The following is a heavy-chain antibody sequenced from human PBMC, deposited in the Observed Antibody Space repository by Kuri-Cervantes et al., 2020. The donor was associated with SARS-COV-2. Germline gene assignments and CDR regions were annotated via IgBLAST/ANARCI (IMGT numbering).Heavy chain of an antibody. V-gene: IGHV3-23*01. J-gene: IGHJ2*01. CDR3: ARTRSPRNIAVWYFDL. CDR2: ISGSGGST. Sequence: GGSLRLSCAASGFTFSSYAMSWVRQAPGKGLEWVSAISGSGGSTYYADSVVGRFTISRDNSKNTPYLQMNSLRAEDTAVYYCARTRSPRNIAVWYFDLWGRGTLVTVSS. D-gene: IGHD6-19*01. CDR1: GFTFSSYA.